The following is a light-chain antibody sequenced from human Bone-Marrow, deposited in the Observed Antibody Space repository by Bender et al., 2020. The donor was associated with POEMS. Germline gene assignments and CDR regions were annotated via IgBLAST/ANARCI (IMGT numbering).Light chain of an antibody. CDR3: SSYTARKTWV. CDR2: ENT. CDR1: ISDVGAYNL. Sequence: QSALTQPASVSGSPGQSITISCTGTISDVGAYNLVSWYRQDPGKAPKLIIYENTKRPAGVSHRFSGSKSGNAASLTIFGLQAEDEADYYCSSYTARKTWVFGGGAKLTVL. J-gene: IGLJ3*02. V-gene: IGLV2-23*01.